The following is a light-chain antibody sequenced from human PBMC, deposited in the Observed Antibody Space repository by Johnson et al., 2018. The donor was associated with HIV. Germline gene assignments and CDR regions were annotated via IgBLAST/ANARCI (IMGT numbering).Light chain of an antibody. V-gene: IGLV1-51*01. CDR1: SSNIGNNY. CDR2: DNN. CDR3: GPWDSSLGAV. Sequence: QSMLTQPPSVSAAPGQKVTIYCSGSSSNIGNNYVSWYQQLPGTAPKLLIYDNNKRPSGIPDRFSGSKSGPSATLGITGLQTGDEADYYCGPWDSSLGAVFGTGTKVTVL. J-gene: IGLJ1*01.